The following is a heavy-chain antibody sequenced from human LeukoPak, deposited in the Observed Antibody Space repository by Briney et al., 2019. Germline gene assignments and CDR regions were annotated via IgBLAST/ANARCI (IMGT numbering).Heavy chain of an antibody. D-gene: IGHD3-16*02. CDR3: AKAMITFGGVIVNSFEY. J-gene: IGHJ4*02. Sequence: GGSLRLSCAASGFTFDDYAMHWVRQSPGKGLEWVSGISWNSKKIDYADSVKGRFTISRDNAKNSLYLQVNSLRTEDTALYYCAKAMITFGGVIVNSFEYWGQGTLVIVSS. CDR1: GFTFDDYA. V-gene: IGHV3-9*01. CDR2: ISWNSKKI.